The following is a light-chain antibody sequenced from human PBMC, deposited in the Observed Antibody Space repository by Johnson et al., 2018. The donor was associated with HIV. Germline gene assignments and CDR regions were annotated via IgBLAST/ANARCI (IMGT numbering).Light chain of an antibody. V-gene: IGLV1-51*01. Sequence: SVLTQPPSMSAAPGQRVTISCSGSSSNIGNNYVSWYQQVPGAAPKLLIYDNNRRPSGIPDRFSGSKSGTSATLGITGLQTGDEADYYCGTWDSSLSAFYVFGTGTKVTVL. CDR2: DNN. CDR3: GTWDSSLSAFYV. J-gene: IGLJ1*01. CDR1: SSNIGNNY.